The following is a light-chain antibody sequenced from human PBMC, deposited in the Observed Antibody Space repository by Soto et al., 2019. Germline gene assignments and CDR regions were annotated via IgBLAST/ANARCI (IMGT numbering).Light chain of an antibody. J-gene: IGKJ1*01. V-gene: IGKV1-5*03. CDR1: QTISSW. CDR3: QHYNSYSEA. Sequence: IRMTPSPSSLSASPGDRVTITCRASQTISSWLAWYQQKPGRAPKLLIYKASTLKSGVPSRFSGSGSGTEFTLTISSLQPDDFAAYYCQHYNSYSEAFGQGTKVDIK. CDR2: KAS.